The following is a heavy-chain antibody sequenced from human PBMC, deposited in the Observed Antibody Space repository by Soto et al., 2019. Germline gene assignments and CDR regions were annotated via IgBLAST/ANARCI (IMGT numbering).Heavy chain of an antibody. D-gene: IGHD3-16*01. Sequence: SETLSLTCTVSGASMNNYYGSWIRQPPGKGLEYIGYIFYSGSADYNPSLRSRVTMSVDTSNNQFSLKLRSVTAADTAVYYCARSGHSFGGVVWGQGILVTVSS. CDR2: IFYSGSA. CDR1: GASMNNYY. CDR3: ARSGHSFGGVV. V-gene: IGHV4-59*01. J-gene: IGHJ4*02.